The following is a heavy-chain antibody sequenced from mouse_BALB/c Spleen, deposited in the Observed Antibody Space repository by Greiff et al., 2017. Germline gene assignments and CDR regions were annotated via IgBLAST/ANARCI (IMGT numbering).Heavy chain of an antibody. CDR1: GISITTGNYR. D-gene: IGHD2-10*02. CDR3: AREKYGNSFDY. V-gene: IGHV3-5*02. Sequence: DVKLVESGPGLVKPSQTVSLTCTVTGISITTGNYRWSWIRQFPGNKLEWIGYIYYSGTITYNPSLTSRTTITRDTSKNQFFLEMNSLTAEDTATYYCAREKYGNSFDYWGQGTTLTVSS. CDR2: IYYSGTI. J-gene: IGHJ2*01.